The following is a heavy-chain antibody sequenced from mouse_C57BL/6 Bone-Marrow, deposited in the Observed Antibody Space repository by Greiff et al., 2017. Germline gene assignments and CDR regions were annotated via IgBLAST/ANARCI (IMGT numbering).Heavy chain of an antibody. D-gene: IGHD2-2*01. CDR1: GYTFTSYW. V-gene: IGHV1-69*01. Sequence: VKLQQPGAELVMPGASVKLSCKASGYTFTSYWMHWVKQRPGQGLEWIGEIDPSDSYTNYNQKFKGKSTLTVDKSSSTAYMQLSSLTSEDSAVYYCARNGRLPYYFDYWGQGTTLTVSS. CDR2: IDPSDSYT. CDR3: ARNGRLPYYFDY. J-gene: IGHJ2*01.